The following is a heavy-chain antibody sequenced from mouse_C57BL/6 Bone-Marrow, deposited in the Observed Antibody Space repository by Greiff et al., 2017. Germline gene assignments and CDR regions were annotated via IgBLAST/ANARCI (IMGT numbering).Heavy chain of an antibody. D-gene: IGHD2-1*01. J-gene: IGHJ1*03. CDR3: ARGGGNCEYFDV. CDR1: GYAFSRSW. CDR2: IYPGDGDT. V-gene: IGHV1-82*01. Sequence: VQVVESGPELVKPGASVKISCKASGYAFSRSWLNWVKQRPGKGLEWIGRIYPGDGDTNSNGKFKGKATLPADKSSSTAYMQLSSLTAEDSAVYFCARGGGNCEYFDVWGTGTTVTVSS.